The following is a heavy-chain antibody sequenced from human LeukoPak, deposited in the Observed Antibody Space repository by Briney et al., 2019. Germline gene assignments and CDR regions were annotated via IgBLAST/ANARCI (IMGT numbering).Heavy chain of an antibody. Sequence: KPSETLSLTCTVSGGSISSGVYYWSWIRQHPGKGLEWIGYIYYSGSTYYNPSLKSRVTISVDTSKNQFSLKLSSVTAADTAVYYCAVCSSTSCYSHGMDVWGQGTTVTVSS. D-gene: IGHD2-2*02. CDR2: IYYSGST. V-gene: IGHV4-31*03. J-gene: IGHJ6*02. CDR1: GGSISSGVYY. CDR3: AVCSSTSCYSHGMDV.